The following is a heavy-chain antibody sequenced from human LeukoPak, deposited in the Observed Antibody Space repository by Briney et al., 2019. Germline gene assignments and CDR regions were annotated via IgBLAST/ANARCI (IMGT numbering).Heavy chain of an antibody. V-gene: IGHV3-64*01. CDR3: AREGYSYGYDY. Sequence: GGSLRLSCAASGFTFSSYAMHWVRQAPGKGLEYVSAISSNGGSTYYANSVKGRFTISRDNSKNTLYLQMGSLRAEDMAVYDCAREGYSYGYDYWGQGTLVTVSS. CDR2: ISSNGGST. J-gene: IGHJ4*02. CDR1: GFTFSSYA. D-gene: IGHD5-18*01.